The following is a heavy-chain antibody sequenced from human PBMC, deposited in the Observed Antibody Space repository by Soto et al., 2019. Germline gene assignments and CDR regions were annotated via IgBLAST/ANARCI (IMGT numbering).Heavy chain of an antibody. D-gene: IGHD3-9*01. CDR1: GFPFSNHA. CDR2: IGGSGSST. CDR3: AKVSTGYYYYFDS. J-gene: IGHJ4*02. V-gene: IGHV3-23*01. Sequence: PGGSLRLSCAASGFPFSNHAMSWVRQAPGKGLEWVSGIGGSGSSTFYADSVKGRFTISRDNSKNTLYLQMNSLRAEDTAVYHCAKVSTGYYYYFDSWGRGTLVTVSS.